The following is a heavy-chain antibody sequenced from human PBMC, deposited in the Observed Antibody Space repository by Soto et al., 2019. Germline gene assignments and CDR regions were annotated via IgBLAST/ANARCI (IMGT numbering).Heavy chain of an antibody. Sequence: GGSLRLSCAASGFTFSSYSMNWVRQAPGKGLEWVSSISSSSSYIYYADSVKGRFTISRDNAKNSLYLQMNSLRAEDTAVYYCARDLYVGGAQRRYYYYYGMDVWGQGTTVTVSS. CDR3: ARDLYVGGAQRRYYYYYGMDV. J-gene: IGHJ6*02. CDR1: GFTFSSYS. V-gene: IGHV3-21*01. D-gene: IGHD3-10*01. CDR2: ISSSSSYI.